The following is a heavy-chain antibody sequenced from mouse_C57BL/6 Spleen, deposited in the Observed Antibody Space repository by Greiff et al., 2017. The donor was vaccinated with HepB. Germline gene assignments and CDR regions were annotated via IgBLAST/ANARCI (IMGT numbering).Heavy chain of an antibody. CDR3: ARPGY. J-gene: IGHJ3*01. V-gene: IGHV1-26*01. CDR1: GYTFTDYY. Sequence: VQLQQSGPELVKPGASVKISCKASGYTFTDYYMNWVKQSHGKSLEWIGDINPNNGGTSYNQKFKGKATLTVDKTSSTAYMELRSLTSEDSSVYYCARPGYWGQGTLVTVSA. CDR2: INPNNGGT.